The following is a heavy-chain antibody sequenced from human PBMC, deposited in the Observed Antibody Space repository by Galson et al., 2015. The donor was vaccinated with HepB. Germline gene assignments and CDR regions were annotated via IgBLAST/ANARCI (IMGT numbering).Heavy chain of an antibody. CDR1: GYSFADYG. CDR2: ISANNGHT. D-gene: IGHD1-1*01. J-gene: IGHJ6*02. V-gene: IGHV1-18*04. Sequence: SVKVSCKASGYSFADYGFSWVRQAPGQGLEWMGWISANNGHTNYAQKFQGRISMTTDTSTSTVYMELRSLKSDDTAVYYCATSRPKVDGDTAATPSWYKNYGLDVWGQGTTVTVSS. CDR3: ATSRPKVDGDTAATPSWYKNYGLDV.